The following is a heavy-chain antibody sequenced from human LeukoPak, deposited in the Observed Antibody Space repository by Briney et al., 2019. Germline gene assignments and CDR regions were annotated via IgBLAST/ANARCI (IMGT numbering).Heavy chain of an antibody. D-gene: IGHD3-16*02. J-gene: IGHJ4*02. CDR1: GFTFDDYA. V-gene: IGHV3-9*01. CDR3: AKDDYIWGSYRHDY. CDR2: ISWNSGSI. Sequence: GGSLRLSCAASGFTFDDYAMHWVRQAPGKGLEWVSGISWNSGSIGYADSVKGRFTISRDNAKNSLYLQMNSLRAEDTAVYYCAKDDYIWGSYRHDYWGQGTLVTVSS.